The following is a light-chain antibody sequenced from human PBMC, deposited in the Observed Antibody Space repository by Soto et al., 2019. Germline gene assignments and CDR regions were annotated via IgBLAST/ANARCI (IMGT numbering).Light chain of an antibody. Sequence: QSVLTQPPSVSAAPGQRVTIFCSGSSSTIGNNYVSWYQQLPGTAPILLIYDNYYRPSGIPDRFSGSKSGTSATLVITGVQTGDEADYYCGTWDSNLDNCVVFGGGTKLTVL. CDR2: DNY. CDR3: GTWDSNLDNCVV. V-gene: IGLV1-51*01. CDR1: SSTIGNNY. J-gene: IGLJ2*01.